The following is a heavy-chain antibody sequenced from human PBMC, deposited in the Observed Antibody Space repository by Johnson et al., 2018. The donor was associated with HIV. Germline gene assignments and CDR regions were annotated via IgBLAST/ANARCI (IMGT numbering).Heavy chain of an antibody. CDR2: IWYDGINT. Sequence: QVQLVESGGGVVQPGRSLRLSCAAFGFTFSSYGIHWVRQAPGKGLEWVAVIWYDGINTYYADSVTGRFTISRDNSKNTLYLQMNSLRAEDTAVYYCAKDRWVGVGDALDIWGQGTMVTVSS. V-gene: IGHV3-33*06. J-gene: IGHJ3*02. CDR1: GFTFSSYG. CDR3: AKDRWVGVGDALDI. D-gene: IGHD2-15*01.